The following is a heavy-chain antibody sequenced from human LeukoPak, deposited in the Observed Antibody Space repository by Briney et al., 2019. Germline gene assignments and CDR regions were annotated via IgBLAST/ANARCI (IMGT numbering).Heavy chain of an antibody. Sequence: ASVKVSCKASGYTFTSYDINWVRQATGQGLEWMGWMNPNSGNTGYAQKFQGRVTMTRNTSMSTAYMELSSLRSEDTAVYYCARGLGSYTIYEAWGQGTLVTVSS. V-gene: IGHV1-8*01. J-gene: IGHJ5*02. CDR3: ARGLGSYTIYEA. D-gene: IGHD1-26*01. CDR2: MNPNSGNT. CDR1: GYTFTSYD.